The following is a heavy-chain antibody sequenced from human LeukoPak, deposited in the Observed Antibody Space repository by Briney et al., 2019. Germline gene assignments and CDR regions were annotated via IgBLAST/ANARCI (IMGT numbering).Heavy chain of an antibody. D-gene: IGHD6-13*01. Sequence: WRSLRLSCAASGFTFSSYGMHWVRQAPGKGLEWVAVIWYDGSNKYYADSVKGRFTISRDNSKNTLYLQMNSLRAEDTAVYYCARDRSNWYSVDNWGQGTLVTVSS. CDR2: IWYDGSNK. CDR1: GFTFSSYG. CDR3: ARDRSNWYSVDN. J-gene: IGHJ4*02. V-gene: IGHV3-33*01.